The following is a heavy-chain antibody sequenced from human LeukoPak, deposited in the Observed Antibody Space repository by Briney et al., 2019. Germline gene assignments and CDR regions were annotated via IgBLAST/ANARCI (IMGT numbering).Heavy chain of an antibody. CDR1: GGSFSGYY. Sequence: PSETLSLTCAVYGGSFSGYYWSWIRQPPGKGLEWIGEINHSGSTNYNPSLKSRVTISVDTSKNQFSLKLSSVTAADTAVYYCARNPPRYYDSSGPSRNWGRGTLVTVSS. CDR2: INHSGST. D-gene: IGHD3-22*01. CDR3: ARNPPRYYDSSGPSRN. V-gene: IGHV4-34*01. J-gene: IGHJ4*02.